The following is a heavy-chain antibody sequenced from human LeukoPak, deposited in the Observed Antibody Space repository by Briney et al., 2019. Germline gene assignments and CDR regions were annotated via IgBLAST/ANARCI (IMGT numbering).Heavy chain of an antibody. D-gene: IGHD6-13*01. V-gene: IGHV4-59*01. Sequence: PSETLSLTCTVSGGSISSYYWSWLRQPPGKGLEWIGYIYYSGSTNYNPSLKSRVTISVDTSKNQFSLKLSSVAAADTAVYYCARGTGYSSSWEPDYWGQGTLVTVSS. CDR1: GGSISSYY. J-gene: IGHJ4*02. CDR3: ARGTGYSSSWEPDY. CDR2: IYYSGST.